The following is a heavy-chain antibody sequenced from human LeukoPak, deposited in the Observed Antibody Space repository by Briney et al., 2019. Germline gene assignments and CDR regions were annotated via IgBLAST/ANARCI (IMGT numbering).Heavy chain of an antibody. J-gene: IGHJ4*02. D-gene: IGHD2-8*01. CDR2: INQDVSRV. V-gene: IGHV3-7*01. Sequence: GRSLRLSCSGSGFSFSRYWLAWVRQAPGKGLEWVASINQDVSRVHYVDSVKGRFTISRDNAKSSLFLQMTSLRVEDTAVYYCARLKDDVTKFDYWSQGTLVTFSS. CDR1: GFSFSRYW. CDR3: ARLKDDVTKFDY.